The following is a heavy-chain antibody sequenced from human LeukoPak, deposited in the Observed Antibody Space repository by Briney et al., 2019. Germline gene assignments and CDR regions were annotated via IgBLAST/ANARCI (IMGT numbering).Heavy chain of an antibody. CDR2: IYHSGST. D-gene: IGHD3-3*01. Sequence: SETLSLTCTVSGGSISSGGYYWSWIRQPPGKGLEWIGYIYHSGSTYYNPSLKSRVTISVDRSKNQFSLKLSSVTAADTAVYYCARGAVAIRFLERVAWFDPWGQGTLVTVSS. CDR3: ARGAVAIRFLERVAWFDP. V-gene: IGHV4-30-2*01. CDR1: GGSISSGGYY. J-gene: IGHJ5*02.